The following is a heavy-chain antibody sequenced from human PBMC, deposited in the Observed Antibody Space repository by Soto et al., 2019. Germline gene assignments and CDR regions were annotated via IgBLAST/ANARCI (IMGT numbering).Heavy chain of an antibody. CDR1: GFTFTSYA. D-gene: IGHD2-15*01. J-gene: IGHJ6*01. CDR3: ARWCATPRCYPRPGMDV. CDR2: INTGDRNT. Sequence: ASVKVSCKASGFTFTSYARHWVRQAPGQSLYLMGRINTGDRNTKDSQKFQARVTITGDKHATTVYMELRRLRSEDTAVYYCARWCATPRCYPRPGMDVWGQGTTVTVSS. V-gene: IGHV1-3*04.